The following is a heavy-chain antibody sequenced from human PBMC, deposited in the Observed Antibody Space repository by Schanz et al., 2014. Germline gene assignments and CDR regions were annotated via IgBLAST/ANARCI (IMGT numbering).Heavy chain of an antibody. D-gene: IGHD5-12*01. CDR2: LSGSGGST. V-gene: IGHV3-23*01. CDR1: GFTFSSYA. Sequence: EGQLLESGGGLIQPGGSLRLSCAASGFTFSSYAMSWVRQAPGKGLEWVSALSGSGGSTYYADSVEGRFTISRDNSRNTLYLQMNSLRTEDTAVYYCASPSGYSDYGTYFDFWGQGTLVTVSS. CDR3: ASPSGYSDYGTYFDF. J-gene: IGHJ4*02.